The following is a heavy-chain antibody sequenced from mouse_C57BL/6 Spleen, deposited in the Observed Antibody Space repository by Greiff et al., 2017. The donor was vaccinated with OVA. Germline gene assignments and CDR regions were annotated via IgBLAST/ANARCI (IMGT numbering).Heavy chain of an antibody. Sequence: VQLQQSGPGLVKPSQSLSLTCSVTGYSITSGYYWNWIRQFPGNKLEWMGYISYDGSNNYNPSLKNRISITRDTSKNQFFLKLNSVTTEDTATYYCARVDYDSDYWGQGTTLTVSS. J-gene: IGHJ2*01. CDR1: GYSITSGYY. CDR3: ARVDYDSDY. D-gene: IGHD1-1*02. V-gene: IGHV3-6*01. CDR2: ISYDGSN.